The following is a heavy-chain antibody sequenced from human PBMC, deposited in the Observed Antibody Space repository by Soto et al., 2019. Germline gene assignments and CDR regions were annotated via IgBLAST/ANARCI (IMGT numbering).Heavy chain of an antibody. D-gene: IGHD6-19*01. CDR2: IYYSGST. J-gene: IGHJ4*02. Sequence: LSLTCTVSGGSISSYYWSWIRQPPGKGLEWIGYIYYSGSTNYNPSLKSRVTISVDTSKNQFSLKLSSVTAADTAVYYCARSIAVAYYFDYWGQGTLVTVSS. CDR3: ARSIAVAYYFDY. CDR1: GGSISSYY. V-gene: IGHV4-59*01.